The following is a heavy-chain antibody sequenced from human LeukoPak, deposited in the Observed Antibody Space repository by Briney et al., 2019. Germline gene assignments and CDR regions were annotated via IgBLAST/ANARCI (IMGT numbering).Heavy chain of an antibody. D-gene: IGHD3-9*01. CDR1: GYTFTSYG. CDR3: ARDPMKYYDILTGSIWFDP. CDR2: ISAYNGNT. V-gene: IGHV1-18*01. J-gene: IGHJ5*02. Sequence: ASVKVSCKASGYTFTSYGISWVRQAPGQGLEWMGWISAYNGNTNYAQKLQGRVTMTTDTSTSTAYMELRSLRSDDTAVYYCARDPMKYYDILTGSIWFDPWGQGTLVTVSS.